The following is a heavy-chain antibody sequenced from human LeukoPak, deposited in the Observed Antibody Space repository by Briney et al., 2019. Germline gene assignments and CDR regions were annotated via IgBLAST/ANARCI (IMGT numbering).Heavy chain of an antibody. D-gene: IGHD6-13*01. V-gene: IGHV3-30-3*01. Sequence: GGSLRLSCAASGFTFSNYAMHWVRQAPGKGLEWVARISYDGSNKYYADSVKGRFTISRDNSKNTLYLQMNSLRAEDTAVYYCARDSSSWYWLDPWGQGTLVTVSS. CDR1: GFTFSNYA. CDR2: ISYDGSNK. CDR3: ARDSSSWYWLDP. J-gene: IGHJ5*02.